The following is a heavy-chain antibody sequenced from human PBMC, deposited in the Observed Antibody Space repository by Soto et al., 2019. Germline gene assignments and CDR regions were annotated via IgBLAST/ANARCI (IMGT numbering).Heavy chain of an antibody. V-gene: IGHV4-39*01. Sequence: PSETLSLTCTVSGGSISSSSYYWGWLRQPPGKGLEGIGSIYYSGSTYYNPSLKSRVTISVDTSKNQFSLKLSSVTAADTAVYYCSSSRPEAEWFDHWGQGTLVTVSS. J-gene: IGHJ5*02. CDR2: IYYSGST. CDR1: GGSISSSSYY. CDR3: SSSRPEAEWFDH.